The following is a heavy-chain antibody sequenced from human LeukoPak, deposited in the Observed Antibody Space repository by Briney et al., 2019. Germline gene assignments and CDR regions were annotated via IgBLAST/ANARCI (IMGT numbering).Heavy chain of an antibody. CDR2: IKQDGSER. D-gene: IGHD6-13*01. CDR3: ARDPINIATAGKGFDY. J-gene: IGHJ4*02. Sequence: GGSLRLSCAASGFTFSSYWMSWVRQTPGKGLEWLANIKQDGSERYYVDSVKGRSTISRDNAKKSLYLQMNSLRAEDTAVYYCARDPINIATAGKGFDYWGQGTLVTVSS. V-gene: IGHV3-7*01. CDR1: GFTFSSYW.